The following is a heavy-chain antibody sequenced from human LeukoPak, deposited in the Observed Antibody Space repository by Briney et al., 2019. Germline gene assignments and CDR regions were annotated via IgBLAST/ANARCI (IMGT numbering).Heavy chain of an antibody. CDR3: AKGLGLVTMIVVVTSPFGY. J-gene: IGHJ4*02. CDR2: ISGSGGST. V-gene: IGHV3-23*01. D-gene: IGHD3-22*01. Sequence: PGGSLRLSCAASGFTLSSYAMSWVRQAPGKGLEWVSAISGSGGSTYYANSVKGRFTISGDNSKNTLYLQMNSLRAEDTAVYYCAKGLGLVTMIVVVTSPFGYWGQGTLVTVSS. CDR1: GFTLSSYA.